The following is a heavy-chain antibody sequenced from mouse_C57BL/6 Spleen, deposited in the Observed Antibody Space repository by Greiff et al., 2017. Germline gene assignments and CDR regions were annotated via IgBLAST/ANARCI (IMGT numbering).Heavy chain of an antibody. D-gene: IGHD1-1*01. CDR1: GYTFTSYW. CDR3: ATPLNYYGSRYDYAMDY. V-gene: IGHV1-53*01. Sequence: QVQLQQPGTELVKPGASVKLSCKASGYTFTSYWMHWVKQRPGQGLEWIGNINPSNGGTNYNEKFKSKATLTVDKSSSTAYMQLSSLTSEDSAVYYCATPLNYYGSRYDYAMDYWGQGTSVTVSS. CDR2: INPSNGGT. J-gene: IGHJ4*01.